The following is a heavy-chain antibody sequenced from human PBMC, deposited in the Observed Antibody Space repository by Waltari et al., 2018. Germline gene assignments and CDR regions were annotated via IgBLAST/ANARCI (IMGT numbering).Heavy chain of an antibody. D-gene: IGHD5-12*01. Sequence: QVQLVQSGAEVKKPGASVKVSCKASGYTFTSYYMHWVRQAPGQGLEWMGIINPSGGSTSYAQKFQGRVTMTRNTSISTAYMELSSLRSEDTAVYYCASDNGHDAFDIWGQGTMVTVSS. CDR3: ASDNGHDAFDI. CDR1: GYTFTSYY. J-gene: IGHJ3*02. CDR2: INPSGGST. V-gene: IGHV1-46*01.